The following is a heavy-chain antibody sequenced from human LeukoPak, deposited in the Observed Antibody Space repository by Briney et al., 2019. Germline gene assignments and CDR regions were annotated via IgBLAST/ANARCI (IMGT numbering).Heavy chain of an antibody. J-gene: IGHJ4*02. CDR2: INPNSGGT. V-gene: IGHV1-2*02. D-gene: IGHD3-9*01. CDR1: GYTFTGYY. CDR3: ARGLIHFDWLLYAY. Sequence: ASVKVSCKASGYTFTGYYMHWVRQAPGQGLEWMGWINPNSGGTNYAQKFQGRVTMTRDTSISTAYMELSRLRSDDTAVYYCARGLIHFDWLLYAYWGQGTLVTVSS.